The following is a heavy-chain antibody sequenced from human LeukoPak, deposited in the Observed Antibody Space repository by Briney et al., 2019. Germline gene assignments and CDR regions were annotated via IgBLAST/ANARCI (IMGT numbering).Heavy chain of an antibody. J-gene: IGHJ4*02. CDR1: GFTVSSSF. D-gene: IGHD1-26*01. V-gene: IGHV3-53*01. CDR3: TRDGSGSRIPFDY. CDR2: LYNDAFDSAT. Sequence: GGSLRLSCVGSGFTVSSSFMSWVRQAPGKGLEWVSNLYNDAFDSATHYADSVKGRFAISRDNANKTLYLQMNSLRAEDTAVYYCTRDGSGSRIPFDYWGQGTLVTVSS.